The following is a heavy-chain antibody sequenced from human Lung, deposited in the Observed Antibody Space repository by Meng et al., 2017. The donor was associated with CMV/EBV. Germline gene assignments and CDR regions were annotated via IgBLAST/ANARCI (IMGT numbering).Heavy chain of an antibody. J-gene: IGHJ6*02. CDR3: AKWGWGALYGGMDV. CDR2: IIPILGIA. Sequence: SVXVSXXTSGGTFSSYTISWVRQAPGQGLEWMGRIIPILGIASYSQKFQGRVTITADKSTSTAYMELSSLRSEDTAVYYCAKWGWGALYGGMDVRGQGTXVTVSS. CDR1: GGTFSSYT. D-gene: IGHD3-16*01. V-gene: IGHV1-69*02.